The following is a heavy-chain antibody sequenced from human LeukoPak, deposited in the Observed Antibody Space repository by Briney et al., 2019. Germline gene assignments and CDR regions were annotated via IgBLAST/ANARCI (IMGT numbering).Heavy chain of an antibody. V-gene: IGHV1-2*02. CDR3: ARDFTGLLPPSYYFDY. Sequence: ASVKVSCKASGYTFTSYYMHWVRQAPGQRLEWMGWINPNGADTNYAQKFQGRVTMTRDTSISTAHMELSRLRSDDTALYYCARDFTGLLPPSYYFDYWGQGTLVTVSS. CDR2: INPNGADT. J-gene: IGHJ4*02. CDR1: GYTFTSYY. D-gene: IGHD2-15*01.